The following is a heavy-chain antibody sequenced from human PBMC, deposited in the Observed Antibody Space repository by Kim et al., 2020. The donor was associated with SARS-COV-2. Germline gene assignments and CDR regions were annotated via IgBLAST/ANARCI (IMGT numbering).Heavy chain of an antibody. J-gene: IGHJ5*02. V-gene: IGHV1-46*01. CDR2: INPSGGST. CDR1: GYTFTSYY. D-gene: IGHD6-19*01. Sequence: ASVKVSCKASGYTFTSYYMHWVRQAPGQGLEWMGIINPSGGSTSYAQKFQGRVTMTRDTSTSTVYMELSSLRSEDTAVYYCASSSGWYGGWFDPWGQGTLVTVSS. CDR3: ASSSGWYGGWFDP.